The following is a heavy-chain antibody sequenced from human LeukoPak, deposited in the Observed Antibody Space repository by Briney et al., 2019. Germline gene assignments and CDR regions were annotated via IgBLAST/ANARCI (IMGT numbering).Heavy chain of an antibody. J-gene: IGHJ3*02. CDR3: AKHGLVAARHAFDI. V-gene: IGHV4-34*01. D-gene: IGHD6-6*01. CDR1: YGSFSGYY. Sequence: SETLSLTCTVIYGSFSGYYWSWIRQPPGKGLEWMGEINHSGNTNYNPSLKSRITISADTSTDQFTLKLSSGTAAGTAVYYCAKHGLVAARHAFDIWGQGTMVTISS. CDR2: INHSGNT.